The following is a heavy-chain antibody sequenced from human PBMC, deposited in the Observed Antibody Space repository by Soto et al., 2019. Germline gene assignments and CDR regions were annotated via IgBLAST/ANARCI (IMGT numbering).Heavy chain of an antibody. D-gene: IGHD4-4*01. J-gene: IGHJ4*02. CDR2: VSSDGSST. V-gene: IGHV3-74*01. CDR1: GFTFSSYW. CDR3: ARGLPNYSSFDS. Sequence: EVQLVESGGGLVQPGESLRLSCAASGFTFSSYWMHWIRQAPGKGLVCASRVSSDGSSTVYATSVKGRLTISGDNANNTLYLPMNSLRDEDTAVYYCARGLPNYSSFDSWGQGTLVTVSS.